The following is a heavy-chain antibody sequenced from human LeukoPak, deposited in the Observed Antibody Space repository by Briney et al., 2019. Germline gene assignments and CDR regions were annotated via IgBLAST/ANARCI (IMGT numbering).Heavy chain of an antibody. J-gene: IGHJ2*01. CDR3: ARQDLRNYQWYFDL. CDR2: IYYSGST. D-gene: IGHD1-7*01. CDR1: GGSISSYY. V-gene: IGHV4-59*01. Sequence: SETLSPTCTVSGGSISSYYWSWIRQPPGKGLEWIGYIYYSGSTNYNPSLKSRVTISVDTSKNQFSLKLSSVTAADTAVYHCARQDLRNYQWYFDLWGRGTLVTVSS.